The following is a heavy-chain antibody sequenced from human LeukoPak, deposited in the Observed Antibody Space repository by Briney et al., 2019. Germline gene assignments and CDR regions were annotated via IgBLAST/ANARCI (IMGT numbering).Heavy chain of an antibody. D-gene: IGHD6-19*01. Sequence: SETLSLTCTVSGGSISSYYWSWIRQPAGKGLEWIGRIYSSGSTNYNPSLKSRVTMSVDTSKNQFSLKLSSVTAADTAVYYCARDSSGWYPNNYYYYYMDVWGKGTTVTISS. CDR2: IYSSGST. CDR3: ARDSSGWYPNNYYYYYMDV. V-gene: IGHV4-4*07. J-gene: IGHJ6*03. CDR1: GGSISSYY.